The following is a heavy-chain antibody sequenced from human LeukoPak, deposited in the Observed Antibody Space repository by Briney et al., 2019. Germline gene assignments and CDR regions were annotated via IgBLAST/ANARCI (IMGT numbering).Heavy chain of an antibody. CDR3: TRLNPTYWYFDL. CDR2: IRSKANSYAT. CDR1: GFTFSGSA. J-gene: IGHJ2*01. Sequence: GGSLRLSCAASGFTFSGSAMHWVRQASGKGLEWVGRIRSKANSYATAYAASVKGRFTISRDDSKNTAYLQTNSLKTEDTAVYYCTRLNPTYWYFDLWGRGTLVTVSS. D-gene: IGHD1-14*01. V-gene: IGHV3-73*01.